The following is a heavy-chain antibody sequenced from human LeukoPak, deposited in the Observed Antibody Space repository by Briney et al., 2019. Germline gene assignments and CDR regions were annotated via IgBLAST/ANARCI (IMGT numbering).Heavy chain of an antibody. J-gene: IGHJ4*02. D-gene: IGHD6-13*01. CDR3: AKVLRIAAAGKVH. V-gene: IGHV3-23*01. Sequence: GGSLRLSCAASGFTFSDYYMSWIRQTPGKGLEWVSATSSSGGNTFTADSVKGRFTISRDNSKNTLYLQMNSLRAEDTAVYYCAKVLRIAAAGKVHWGQGTLVTVSS. CDR2: TSSSGGNT. CDR1: GFTFSDYY.